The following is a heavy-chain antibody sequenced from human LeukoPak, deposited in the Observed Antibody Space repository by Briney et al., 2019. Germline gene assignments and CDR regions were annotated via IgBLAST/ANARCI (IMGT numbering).Heavy chain of an antibody. J-gene: IGHJ4*02. CDR3: ARGGHRQKEF. CDR1: GFTFSNYW. D-gene: IGHD3-10*01. V-gene: IGHV3-7*01. CDR2: INQDGSGK. Sequence: GESLRLPCAASGFTFSNYWMTWVRQSPGKGLEWVAIINQDGSGKYYVDSVKGRFTISRDNAKNSPYLQMSSLRAEDTAVYYCARGGHRQKEFWGQGTLVTVSS.